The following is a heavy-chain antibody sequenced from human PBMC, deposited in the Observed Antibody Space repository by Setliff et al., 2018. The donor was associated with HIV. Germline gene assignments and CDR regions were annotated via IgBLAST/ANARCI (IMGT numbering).Heavy chain of an antibody. CDR3: ARGKGVGGVIITGGLDV. Sequence: ASVEGLCKASATFTNVDIHWLRRATGQGLEWMGWMNPNSGVSGYGQKFQGRVTMTRDTSISTAYMELSSLTSEDTAVYYCARGKGVGGVIITGGLDVWGKGTTVTVSS. V-gene: IGHV1-8*01. J-gene: IGHJ6*04. CDR2: MNPNSGVS. CDR1: ATFTNVD. D-gene: IGHD3-10*01.